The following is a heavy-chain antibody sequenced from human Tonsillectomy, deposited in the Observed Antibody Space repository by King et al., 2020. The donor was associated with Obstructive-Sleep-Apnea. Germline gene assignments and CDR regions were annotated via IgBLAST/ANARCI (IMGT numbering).Heavy chain of an antibody. Sequence: VQLVESGGGLVQPGGSLRLSCAASGFTFSSYAMSWVRQAPGKGLEWVSAISGSGGSTYYADSVKGRFTISRDNSKNTLYLQMNSLRAEDTAVYYCAKAPELVVVPSRMGFDPWGQGTLVTVSS. V-gene: IGHV3-23*04. CDR2: ISGSGGST. D-gene: IGHD2-2*01. J-gene: IGHJ5*02. CDR3: AKAPELVVVPSRMGFDP. CDR1: GFTFSSYA.